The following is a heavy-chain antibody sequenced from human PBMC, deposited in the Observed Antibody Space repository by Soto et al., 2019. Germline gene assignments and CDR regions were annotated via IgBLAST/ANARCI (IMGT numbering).Heavy chain of an antibody. D-gene: IGHD2-15*01. CDR1: KLTVGSSY. J-gene: IGHJ4*02. Sequence: GGSLRLSCAASKLTVGSSYMTWVRQAPGKGLEWVSVIYSGGLTYYADSVKGRFTISRDTSKNTLYLQMNTLRADDTAVYYCASSAGFCSGGSCYDYWGQGTLVTVSS. CDR2: IYSGGLT. V-gene: IGHV3-53*01. CDR3: ASSAGFCSGGSCYDY.